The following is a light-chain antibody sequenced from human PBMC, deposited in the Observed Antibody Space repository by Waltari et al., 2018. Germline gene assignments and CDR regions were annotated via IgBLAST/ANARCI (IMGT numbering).Light chain of an antibody. J-gene: IGKJ1*01. CDR3: QQLNGYPRT. CDR1: QGIRSW. Sequence: DIHLTQSPSFLSASVGDRVTITCRASQGIRSWLAWYQQKPGEAPKLLIYDASTLQSGVPSRFRGSGSGAEFTLTINSLQPEDFASYYCQQLNGYPRTFGLGTKVRIK. V-gene: IGKV1-9*01. CDR2: DAS.